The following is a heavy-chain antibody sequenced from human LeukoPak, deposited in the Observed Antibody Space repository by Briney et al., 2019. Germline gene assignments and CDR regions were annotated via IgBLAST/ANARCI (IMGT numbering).Heavy chain of an antibody. CDR1: GYTFTSYG. V-gene: IGHV1-18*01. CDR2: ISAYNGNT. D-gene: IGHD2-2*01. CDR3: ARDDIVVVPAASGSPFDY. J-gene: IGHJ4*02. Sequence: ASVKVSCKASGYTFTSYGISWVRQAPGQGLEWMGWISAYNGNTNYAQKLQGRVTMTTDTSTSTAYMELRSLRSDDTAVCYCARDDIVVVPAASGSPFDYWGQGTLVTVSS.